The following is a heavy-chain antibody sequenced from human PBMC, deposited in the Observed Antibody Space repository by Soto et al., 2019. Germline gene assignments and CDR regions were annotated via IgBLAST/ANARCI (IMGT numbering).Heavy chain of an antibody. CDR2: IIPIFGTA. CDR1: GGTFSSYA. CDR3: VNPHYDILTGYYLYHLFDP. V-gene: IGHV1-69*01. D-gene: IGHD3-9*01. Sequence: QVQLVQSGAEVKKPGSSVKVSCKASGGTFSSYAIRWVRQAPGQGVEWMGGIIPIFGTANYAQKFQGRVPTTSAESLCTSDIPLRSLRPKDTAVYFSVNPHYDILTGYYLYHLFDPWCQVTLVTASS. J-gene: IGHJ5*02.